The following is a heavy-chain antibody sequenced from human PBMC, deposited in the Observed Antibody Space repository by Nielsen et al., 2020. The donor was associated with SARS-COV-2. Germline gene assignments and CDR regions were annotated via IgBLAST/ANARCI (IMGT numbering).Heavy chain of an antibody. Sequence: ASVKVSCKASGYTFTSYYMHWVRRAPGQGLEWMGIINPSGGSTSYAQKFQGRVTMTRDTSTSTVYMELSSLRSEDTAVYYCARYSSSWYFDYWGQGTLVTVSS. D-gene: IGHD6-13*01. J-gene: IGHJ4*02. CDR3: ARYSSSWYFDY. CDR1: GYTFTSYY. CDR2: INPSGGST. V-gene: IGHV1-46*01.